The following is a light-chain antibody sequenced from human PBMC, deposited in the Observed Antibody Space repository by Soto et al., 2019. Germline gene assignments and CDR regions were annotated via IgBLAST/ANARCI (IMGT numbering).Light chain of an antibody. CDR2: KAS. CDR3: QQHDPFPALT. V-gene: IGKV1-5*03. Sequence: IQMTQSPSTLSASVGDSVSINCRASQSISAWLAWYQQKPGKAPRLLIYKASTLEIGVPSRFSGSGSGTEFTLTISSLQPDDVATYYCQQHDPFPALTSGGGIKVDIK. J-gene: IGKJ4*01. CDR1: QSISAW.